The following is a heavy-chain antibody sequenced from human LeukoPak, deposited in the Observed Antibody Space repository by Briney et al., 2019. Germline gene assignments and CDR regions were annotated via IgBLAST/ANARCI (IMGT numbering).Heavy chain of an antibody. V-gene: IGHV5-51*01. CDR1: GYSFTSYW. D-gene: IGHD2-15*01. J-gene: IGHJ5*02. CDR2: IYPADSDI. CDR3: ARQEYCSGASCYTWFDP. Sequence: PGESLKISCKGSGYSFTSYWIGWVRQMPGKGLGWMGIIYPADSDIRYSPSFQGQVTISADKSISTAYLQWNSLKASDTAMYYCARQEYCSGASCYTWFDPWGQGTLVTVSS.